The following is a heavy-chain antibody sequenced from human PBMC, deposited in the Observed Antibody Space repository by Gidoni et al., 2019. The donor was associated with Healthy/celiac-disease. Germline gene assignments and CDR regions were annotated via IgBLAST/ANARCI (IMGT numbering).Heavy chain of an antibody. CDR2: INHSGST. CDR3: ASSPGAQQLGHYFDY. V-gene: IGHV4-34*01. D-gene: IGHD6-13*01. CDR1: GGSFSGYY. Sequence: QVPLQQWGAGLLKPSETLSLTCAVYGGSFSGYYWSWIRQPPGKGLEWIGEINHSGSTNYNPSLKSRVTISVDTSKNQFSLKLSSVTAADTAVYYCASSPGAQQLGHYFDYWGQGTLVTVSS. J-gene: IGHJ4*02.